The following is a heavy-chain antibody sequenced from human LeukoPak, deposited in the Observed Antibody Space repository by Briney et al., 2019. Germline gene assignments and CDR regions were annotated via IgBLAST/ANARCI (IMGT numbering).Heavy chain of an antibody. D-gene: IGHD2-2*02. J-gene: IGHJ6*04. Sequence: SETLSLTCAVYGGSFSGYYWSWIRQPPGKGLEWIGEINHGGSTNYNPSLKSRVTISVDTSKNQFSLKLSSVTAADTAVYYCARAVRGYCSSTSCYRDYYYGMDVWGKGTTVTVSS. CDR2: INHGGST. CDR1: GGSFSGYY. V-gene: IGHV4-34*01. CDR3: ARAVRGYCSSTSCYRDYYYGMDV.